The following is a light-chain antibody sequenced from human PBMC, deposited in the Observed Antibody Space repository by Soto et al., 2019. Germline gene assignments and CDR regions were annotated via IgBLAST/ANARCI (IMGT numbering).Light chain of an antibody. CDR1: QSISSW. CDR2: DAS. J-gene: IGKJ1*01. Sequence: DIQMTQSPSTLSASVGDRVTITCRASQSISSWLAWYQQKPGKAPKLLIYDASRLESGVPSRFSGSGSGTEFTLTISSLQPDDFASDYCQKYTSYYRTFGQGTRVEIK. CDR3: QKYTSYYRT. V-gene: IGKV1-5*01.